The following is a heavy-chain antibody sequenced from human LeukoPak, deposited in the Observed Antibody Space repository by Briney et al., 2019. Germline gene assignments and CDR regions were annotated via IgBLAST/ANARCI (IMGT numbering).Heavy chain of an antibody. J-gene: IGHJ4*02. CDR1: GFTFSSFT. D-gene: IGHD3-10*01. CDR2: ISSTSSDI. Sequence: GGSLRLSCAASGFTFSSFTMNWVRQAPGKGLEWVSAISSTSSDIYYADSVKGRFTISRDNAKNSQYLQLNGLRADDTAVYYCARSNYGPNYLDYWGQGTLVTVSS. CDR3: ARSNYGPNYLDY. V-gene: IGHV3-21*01.